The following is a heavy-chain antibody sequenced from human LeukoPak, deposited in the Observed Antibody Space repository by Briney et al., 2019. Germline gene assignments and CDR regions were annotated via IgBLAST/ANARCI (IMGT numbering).Heavy chain of an antibody. V-gene: IGHV4-59*01. Sequence: PSETLSPTCTVSGGSISSYYWSWIRQPPGKGLEWIGYIYYSGSTNYNPSLKSRVTISVDTSKNQFSLKLSSVTAADTAVYYCASSPRGYSFYFDYWGQGTLVTVSS. CDR3: ASSPRGYSFYFDY. CDR2: IYYSGST. J-gene: IGHJ4*02. D-gene: IGHD5-18*01. CDR1: GGSISSYY.